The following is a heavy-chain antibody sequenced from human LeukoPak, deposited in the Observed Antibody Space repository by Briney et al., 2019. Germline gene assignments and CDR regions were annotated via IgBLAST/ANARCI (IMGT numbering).Heavy chain of an antibody. CDR1: GYTFTGYY. D-gene: IGHD7-27*01. V-gene: IGHV1-2*06. J-gene: IGHJ4*02. CDR2: INPNSGGT. CDR3: ARDFIPSGDHF. Sequence: ASVKVSCKASGYTFTGYYINWVRQAPGQGLEWMGRINPNSGGTSYAQKFQGRVTMTRDTSISTAYMELRRLKSDDTALYYCARDFIPSGDHFWGQGTLVTVSS.